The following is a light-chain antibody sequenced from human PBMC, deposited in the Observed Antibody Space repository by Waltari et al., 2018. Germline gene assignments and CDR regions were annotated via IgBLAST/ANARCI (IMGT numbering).Light chain of an antibody. Sequence: VLTQPPSVSGAPGQRVPIPRPGGRPNLGGNNDVQSFQQHPEKAPKLLIYGDSNRPSGVPDRFSGSKSGTSASLAITGLQAEDEADYYCQSYDSGLSGSVIFGGGTKLTVL. CDR2: GDS. CDR1: RPNLGGNND. J-gene: IGLJ2*01. CDR3: QSYDSGLSGSVI. V-gene: IGLV1-40*01.